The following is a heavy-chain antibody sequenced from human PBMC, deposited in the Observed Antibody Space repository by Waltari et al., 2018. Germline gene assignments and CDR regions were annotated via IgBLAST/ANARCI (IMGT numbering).Heavy chain of an antibody. V-gene: IGHV3-30*02. D-gene: IGHD3-16*01. CDR2: IRYDGSNK. Sequence: QVQLVESGGGVVQPGGSLRLSCAASGFTFSRYGMHWVRQAPGKGLEWVAFIRYDGSNKYYADSVKGRFTISRDNSKNTLYLQMNSLRAEDTAVYYCAKADQGVMSYWGQGTLVTVSS. J-gene: IGHJ4*02. CDR3: AKADQGVMSY. CDR1: GFTFSRYG.